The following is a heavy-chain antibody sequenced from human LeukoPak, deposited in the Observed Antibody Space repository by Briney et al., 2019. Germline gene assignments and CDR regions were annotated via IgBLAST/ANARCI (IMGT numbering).Heavy chain of an antibody. J-gene: IGHJ3*02. CDR1: GYSFPSYW. V-gene: IGHV5-51*01. D-gene: IGHD5-18*01. Sequence: GESLKISCKVSGYSFPSYWIGWVRQMPGKGLEWMGIIYPGDSDTRYSPSFQGQVTISADKSISTAYLQWSSLKASDTAMYYCARHPFAGYSYGPIWVLGAFDIWGQGTMVTVSS. CDR2: IYPGDSDT. CDR3: ARHPFAGYSYGPIWVLGAFDI.